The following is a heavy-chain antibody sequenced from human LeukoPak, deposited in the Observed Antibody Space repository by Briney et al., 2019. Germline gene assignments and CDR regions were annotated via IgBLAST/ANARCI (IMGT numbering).Heavy chain of an antibody. CDR3: ATGIAVWLRH. D-gene: IGHD6-19*01. V-gene: IGHV3-21*04. Sequence: PGGSLRLSCAASGFSFSDYNMNWVRQAPGKALEWVSSITTSSTYIYYGDSVKGRFTISRDNAKNSLYLQMNSLRAEDTAVYYCATGIAVWLRHWGQGTLVTVSS. CDR2: ITTSSTYI. CDR1: GFSFSDYN. J-gene: IGHJ4*02.